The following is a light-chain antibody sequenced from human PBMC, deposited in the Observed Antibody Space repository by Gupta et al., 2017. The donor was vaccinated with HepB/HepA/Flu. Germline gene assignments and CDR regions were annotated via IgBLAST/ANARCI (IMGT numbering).Light chain of an antibody. V-gene: IGKV4-1*01. CDR1: QSVLYSSNNKNY. CDR2: WAS. Sequence: DIVMTQSPDSLAVSLGERATINCKSSQSVLYSSNNKNYLAWYQQKPGQPPKLLMYWASTRESGVPDRFSGSGSGTDFTLTISSLQAEDVAVYYCQQDDTTPCNFGQGTKLEI. J-gene: IGKJ2*02. CDR3: QQDDTTPCN.